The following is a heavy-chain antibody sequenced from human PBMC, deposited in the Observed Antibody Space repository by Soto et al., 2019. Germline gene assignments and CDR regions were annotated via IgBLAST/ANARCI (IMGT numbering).Heavy chain of an antibody. CDR3: ARGPGYSYGFDY. J-gene: IGHJ4*02. V-gene: IGHV3-30-3*01. CDR1: GFTFSSYA. D-gene: IGHD5-18*01. Sequence: GGSLRLSCAASGFTFSSYAMHWVRQAPGKGLEWVVVISYDGSNKYYADSVKGRFTISRDNSKNTLYLQMNSLRAEDTAVYYCARGPGYSYGFDYWGQGTMVTVYS. CDR2: ISYDGSNK.